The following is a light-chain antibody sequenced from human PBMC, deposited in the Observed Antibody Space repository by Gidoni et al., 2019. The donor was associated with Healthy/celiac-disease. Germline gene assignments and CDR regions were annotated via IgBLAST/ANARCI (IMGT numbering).Light chain of an antibody. V-gene: IGKV3-20*01. J-gene: IGKJ4*01. CDR2: GAS. CDR3: QQYGSSPLT. Sequence: IVLTQSPGTLSLSPGERATLSCRASQSVSSSYLAWYQQKPGQAPRLLIYGASIRATGITDRFSGSGSGTDFTLTISRLEPEDFAVYYCQQYGSSPLTFGGXTKVEIK. CDR1: QSVSSSY.